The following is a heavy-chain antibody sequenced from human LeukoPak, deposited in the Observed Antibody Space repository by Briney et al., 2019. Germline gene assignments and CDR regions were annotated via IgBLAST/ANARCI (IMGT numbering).Heavy chain of an antibody. Sequence: GGSLRLSCAASGFTFSSFDMQWVRQPTGQGLEWVSTIGTASDTYYPGSVEGRFTLSRDNAKNSLYLQMNSLRAGDTAVYYCARGPPRGKYYYMDVWGKGTTVTVSS. CDR3: ARGPPRGKYYYMDV. CDR2: IGTASDT. D-gene: IGHD5-12*01. CDR1: GFTFSSFD. J-gene: IGHJ6*03. V-gene: IGHV3-13*01.